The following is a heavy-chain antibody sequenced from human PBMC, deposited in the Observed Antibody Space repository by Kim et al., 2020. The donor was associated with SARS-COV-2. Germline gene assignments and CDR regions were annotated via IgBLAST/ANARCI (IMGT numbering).Heavy chain of an antibody. CDR1: GGSLSRGGYN. J-gene: IGHJ4*02. V-gene: IGHV4-31*11. Sequence: SETLSLTCGVSGGSLSRGGYNWIRHRPHTEKGLVWFVNINCSGIYHENPSLKSRVSISVDPSNNQFSLKMTSVTAADTAVYYCARVGEISHGSEKSRVDFFDYWGQGSLVTVSS. CDR3: ARVGEISHGSEKSRVDFFDY. CDR2: INCSGIY. D-gene: IGHD3-16*01.